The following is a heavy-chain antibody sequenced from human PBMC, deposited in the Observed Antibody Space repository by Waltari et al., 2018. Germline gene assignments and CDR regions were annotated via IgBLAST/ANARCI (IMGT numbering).Heavy chain of an antibody. CDR3: AKEARRDSSGYYYFDY. V-gene: IGHV3-23*04. CDR2: ISGSGGST. Sequence: EVQLVESGGGLVQPGGSLRLSCAASGFTFSSYAMSWVRQAPWKGLEWVSAISGSGGSTYYADSVKGRFTISRDNSKNTLYLQMNSLRAEDTAVYYCAKEARRDSSGYYYFDYWGQGTLVTVSS. D-gene: IGHD3-22*01. J-gene: IGHJ4*02. CDR1: GFTFSSYA.